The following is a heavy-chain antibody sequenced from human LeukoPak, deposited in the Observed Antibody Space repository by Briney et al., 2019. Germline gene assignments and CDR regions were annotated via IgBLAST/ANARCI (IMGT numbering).Heavy chain of an antibody. CDR2: INTDGSST. CDR1: GFTFSSYW. V-gene: IGHV3-74*01. CDR3: ARAIWSGFSPY. D-gene: IGHD3-3*01. J-gene: IGHJ4*02. Sequence: GGSLRLSCAASGFTFSSYWMHWVRQAPGKGLVWVSRINTDGSSTSYADSVKGRFTISRDNAKNALYLQMNSLRAEDTAVYYCARAIWSGFSPYWGQGTLVTVSS.